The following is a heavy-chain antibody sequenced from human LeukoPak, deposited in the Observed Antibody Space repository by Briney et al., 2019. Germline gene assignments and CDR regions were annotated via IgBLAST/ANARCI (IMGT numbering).Heavy chain of an antibody. CDR1: GFIFSSYS. CDR2: ISSSSSYI. CDR3: ARSGSGWQSGHDAFDI. D-gene: IGHD6-19*01. V-gene: IGHV3-21*01. Sequence: SGGSPRLSCAASGFIFSSYSMNWVRQAPGKGLEWVSSISSSSSYIYYADSVKGRVTISRDNAKNSLYLQMNSLRAEDTAVYYCARSGSGWQSGHDAFDIWGQGTMVTVSS. J-gene: IGHJ3*02.